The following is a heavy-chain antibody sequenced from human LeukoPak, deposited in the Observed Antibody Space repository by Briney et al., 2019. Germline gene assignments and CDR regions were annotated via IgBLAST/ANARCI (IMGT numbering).Heavy chain of an antibody. CDR1: GGSISSSSYY. CDR3: ARSHGTGSYYNLNDY. Sequence: NPSETLSLTCTVSGGSISSSSYYWAWIRQPPGKGLEWIGSIYYSGSPYFNPSLKSRVTISVDTSKNQFSLKLNSVTAADTAVYYCARSHGTGSYYNLNDYWGQGTLVTVSS. CDR2: IYYSGSP. J-gene: IGHJ4*02. D-gene: IGHD3-10*01. V-gene: IGHV4-39*07.